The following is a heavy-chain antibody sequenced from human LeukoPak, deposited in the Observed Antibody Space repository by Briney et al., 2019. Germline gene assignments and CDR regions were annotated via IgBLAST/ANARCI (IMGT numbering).Heavy chain of an antibody. J-gene: IGHJ3*02. CDR3: ARDVTVVAATLDAFDI. Sequence: GGSLRLSCAASGFTFSSYSMNWVRQAPGKGLEWVSSIGSSSSYIYYADSVKGRFTISRDNAKNSLYLQMNSLRAEDTAVYYCARDVTVVAATLDAFDIWGQGTMVTVSS. CDR1: GFTFSSYS. D-gene: IGHD2-15*01. V-gene: IGHV3-21*01. CDR2: IGSSSSYI.